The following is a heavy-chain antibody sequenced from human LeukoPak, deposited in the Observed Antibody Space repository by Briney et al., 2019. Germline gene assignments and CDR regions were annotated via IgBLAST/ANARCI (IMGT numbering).Heavy chain of an antibody. Sequence: GGSLRLSCSASGFTFSSRPMHWVRQAPGKGLEYVSGSSGNGGSTYYADSVKGRFTISRGNSKNTVYLQMSSLRPEDTAVYYCVNQISGWVYWGQGTLVTVSS. D-gene: IGHD6-19*01. J-gene: IGHJ4*02. CDR1: GFTFSSRP. V-gene: IGHV3-64D*06. CDR2: SSGNGGST. CDR3: VNQISGWVY.